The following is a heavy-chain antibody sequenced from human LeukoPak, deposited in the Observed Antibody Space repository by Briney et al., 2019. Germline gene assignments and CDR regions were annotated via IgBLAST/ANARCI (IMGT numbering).Heavy chain of an antibody. CDR3: ARGEMATWGFDY. CDR2: ISSSSSYI. D-gene: IGHD5-24*01. CDR1: GFTFSSYT. Sequence: GGSLRLSCGGSGFTFSSYTMNWVRQAPGKGLEWVSSISSSSSYIYYADSVKGRFTISRDNAKNSLYLQMNSLRAEDTAVYYCARGEMATWGFDYWGQGTLVTVSS. J-gene: IGHJ4*02. V-gene: IGHV3-21*01.